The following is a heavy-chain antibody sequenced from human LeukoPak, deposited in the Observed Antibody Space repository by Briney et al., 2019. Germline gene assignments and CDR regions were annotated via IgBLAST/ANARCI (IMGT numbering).Heavy chain of an antibody. V-gene: IGHV4-59*01. Sequence: SETLSLTCTVSGGSISSYYWSWIRQPPEKGLEWIGYIYYSGSTNYNPSLKSRVTISVDTSENQFSLKLNSVTAADTAVYYCARGGQQLVNWFDPWGQGTLVTVSS. CDR2: IYYSGST. CDR1: GGSISSYY. CDR3: ARGGQQLVNWFDP. D-gene: IGHD6-13*01. J-gene: IGHJ5*02.